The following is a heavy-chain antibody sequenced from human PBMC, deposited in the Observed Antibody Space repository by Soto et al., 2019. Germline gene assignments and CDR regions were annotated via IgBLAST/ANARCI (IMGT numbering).Heavy chain of an antibody. D-gene: IGHD4-17*01. J-gene: IGHJ6*02. CDR3: ARAFYCDYSAYYYGMDV. V-gene: IGHV4-38-2*01. Sequence: PSENLSLTCAVSGYSIGSAYPWGWIRQPPGKGLEWIGNIYHSGTTYYNPSLESRVTISVDTSNNQFSLKLNSVTAADTAVYYCARAFYCDYSAYYYGMDVWGQGTTVTVSS. CDR2: IYHSGTT. CDR1: GYSIGSAYP.